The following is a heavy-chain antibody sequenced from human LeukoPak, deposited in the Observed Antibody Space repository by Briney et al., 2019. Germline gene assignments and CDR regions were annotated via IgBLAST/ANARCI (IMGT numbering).Heavy chain of an antibody. CDR3: AKAFLDYDFWSGYYWYFDY. D-gene: IGHD3-3*01. CDR1: GFTFSSYG. Sequence: PGRSLRLSCAASGFTFSSYGMHWVRQAPGKGLEWVAVIWYDGSNKYYADSVKGRFTISRDNSKNTLYLQMNSLRAEDTAVYYCAKAFLDYDFWSGYYWYFDYWGQGTLVTVSS. J-gene: IGHJ4*02. V-gene: IGHV3-33*06. CDR2: IWYDGSNK.